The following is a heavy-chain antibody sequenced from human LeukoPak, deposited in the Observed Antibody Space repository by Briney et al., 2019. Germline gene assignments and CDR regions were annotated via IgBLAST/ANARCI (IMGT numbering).Heavy chain of an antibody. CDR3: ARALAAHIWFDP. D-gene: IGHD2-15*01. J-gene: IGHJ5*02. Sequence: ASVKVSCKASGGTFSSYAISWVRQAPGQGLEWMGGIIPIFGTANYAQKFQGRVTITTDESTSTAYMELSSLRSEDTAVYYCARALAAHIWFDPWGQGSLVTVSS. CDR1: GGTFSSYA. CDR2: IIPIFGTA. V-gene: IGHV1-69*05.